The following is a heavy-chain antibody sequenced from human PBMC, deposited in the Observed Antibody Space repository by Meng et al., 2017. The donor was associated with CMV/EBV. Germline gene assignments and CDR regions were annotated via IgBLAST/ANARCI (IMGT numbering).Heavy chain of an antibody. CDR1: GHTFPDYY. CDR2: INPNNGGT. V-gene: IGHV1-2*02. CDR3: ARMPRDGYNYIDY. J-gene: IGHJ4*02. Sequence: QVQLVQSGAEVKKPGASVKVSCKTSGHTFPDYYINWVRQAPGQGLEWMGWINPNNGGTNYAQKFQGRVTMARDTTDNTVYMELSSLRSEDTAVYYCARMPRDGYNYIDYWGQGTLVTVSS. D-gene: IGHD5-24*01.